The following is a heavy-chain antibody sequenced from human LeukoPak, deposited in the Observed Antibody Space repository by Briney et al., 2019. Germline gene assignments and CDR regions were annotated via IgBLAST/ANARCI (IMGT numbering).Heavy chain of an antibody. V-gene: IGHV3-30-3*01. D-gene: IGHD2-2*01. J-gene: IGHJ4*02. CDR3: AKDVPAAYFDY. Sequence: GGSLRLSCAASGFTFSSYAMHWVRQAPGKGLEWVAVISYDGSNKYYADSVKGRFTISRDNSKNTLYLQMNSLRAEDTAVYYCAKDVPAAYFDYWGQGTLVTVSS. CDR2: ISYDGSNK. CDR1: GFTFSSYA.